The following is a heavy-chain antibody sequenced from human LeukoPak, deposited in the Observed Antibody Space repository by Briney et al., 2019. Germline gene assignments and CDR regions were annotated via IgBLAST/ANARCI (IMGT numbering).Heavy chain of an antibody. CDR2: INPNSGGT. V-gene: IGHV1-2*02. CDR1: GYTFTGYY. Sequence: GASVKVSCKASGYTFTGYYMHWVRQAPGQGLEWMGWINPNSGGTNYAQKFQGRVTMTRDTSISTAYMELSRLRSDDTAVYYCARAPGPVPYYFDYWGQGTLVTVSS. CDR3: ARAPGPVPYYFDY. J-gene: IGHJ4*02.